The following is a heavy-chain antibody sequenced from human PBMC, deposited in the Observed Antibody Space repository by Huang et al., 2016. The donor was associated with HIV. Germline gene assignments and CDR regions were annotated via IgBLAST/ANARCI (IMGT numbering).Heavy chain of an antibody. CDR3: ARRSYDILTGYYQFDY. Sequence: QVQLVQSGAEVKKPGASVKVSCKASGYIFISYAMLWVRRAPGQRLEWMGWINAGNGNTKYSQAFRGRVTIPRDTSASTVYMELSSLRSEDTAVYYCARRSYDILTGYYQFDYWGQGTLVTVSS. CDR2: INAGNGNT. D-gene: IGHD3-9*01. J-gene: IGHJ4*02. CDR1: GYIFISYA. V-gene: IGHV1-3*01.